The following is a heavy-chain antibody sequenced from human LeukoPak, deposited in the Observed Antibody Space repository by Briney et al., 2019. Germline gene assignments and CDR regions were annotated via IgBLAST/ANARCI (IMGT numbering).Heavy chain of an antibody. V-gene: IGHV4-30-2*01. Sequence: SETLSLTCTVSGGSISSGGYYWSWIRQPPGKGLEWIGYIYHSGSTYYNPSLKSRVTISVDTSKNQFSLKLSSVTAADTAVYYCARRGPLFWSGYGLRYFDLWGRGTLVTVSS. CDR2: IYHSGST. D-gene: IGHD3-3*01. CDR1: GGSISSGGYY. CDR3: ARRGPLFWSGYGLRYFDL. J-gene: IGHJ2*01.